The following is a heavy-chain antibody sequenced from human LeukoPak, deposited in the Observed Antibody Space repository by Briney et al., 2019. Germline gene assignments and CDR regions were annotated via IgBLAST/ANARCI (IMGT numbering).Heavy chain of an antibody. CDR2: IYYSGST. V-gene: IGHV4-39*07. CDR3: ARDHSSSWYYFDY. J-gene: IGHJ4*02. Sequence: SETLSLTCTVSGGSISSSSYYWGWIRQPPGKGLEWIGSIYYSGSTYYNPSLKSRVTMSVDTSKKQFSLKLSSVTAADTAVYYCARDHSSSWYYFDYWGQGTLVTVSS. D-gene: IGHD6-13*01. CDR1: GGSISSSSYY.